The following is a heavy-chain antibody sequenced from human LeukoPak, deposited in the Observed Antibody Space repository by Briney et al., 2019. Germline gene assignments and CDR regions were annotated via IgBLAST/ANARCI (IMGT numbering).Heavy chain of an antibody. Sequence: ASVKVSCKASGYTFTSYAMNWVRQAPGQGLEWMGWISSYNGNSKSAQKFQGRITLTSDTSTSTVYMELKSLTSVDTAVYYCARGGLAGRMLDYWGQGTLVSVSS. CDR3: ARGGLAGRMLDY. J-gene: IGHJ4*02. CDR1: GYTFTSYA. CDR2: ISSYNGNS. D-gene: IGHD6-19*01. V-gene: IGHV1-18*01.